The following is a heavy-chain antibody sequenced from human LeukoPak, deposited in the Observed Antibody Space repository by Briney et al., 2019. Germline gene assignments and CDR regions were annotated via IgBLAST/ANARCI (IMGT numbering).Heavy chain of an antibody. J-gene: IGHJ4*02. V-gene: IGHV3-23*01. Sequence: PGGSLRLSCAASGFTFSSYSMSWVRPAPGKGLDWVSAISGSGGSTYYADSVKGRFTISRDNSKNTLYLQMNSLRAEDTAVYYCAKERYIVVVPAAMVDYWGQGTLVTVSS. D-gene: IGHD2-2*01. CDR2: ISGSGGST. CDR1: GFTFSSYS. CDR3: AKERYIVVVPAAMVDY.